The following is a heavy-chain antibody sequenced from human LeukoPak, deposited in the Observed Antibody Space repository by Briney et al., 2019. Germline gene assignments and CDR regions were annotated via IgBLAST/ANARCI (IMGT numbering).Heavy chain of an antibody. D-gene: IGHD3-22*01. CDR3: ARKLYYYDTSALGWFDP. V-gene: IGHV3-48*04. CDR1: GFTFSSYS. J-gene: IGHJ5*02. Sequence: RGSLRLSCAASGFTFSSYSMNWVRQAPGKGLEWVSYISSSSSTIYYADSVKGRFTISRDDAKNSLYLQMNSLRADDTAVYYCARKLYYYDTSALGWFDPWGQGTLVTVSS. CDR2: ISSSSSTI.